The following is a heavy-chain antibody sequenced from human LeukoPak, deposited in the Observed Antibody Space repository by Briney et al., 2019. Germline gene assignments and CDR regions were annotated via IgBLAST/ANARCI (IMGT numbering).Heavy chain of an antibody. J-gene: IGHJ5*02. CDR1: GGSITNYY. Sequence: SETLSLTCTVPGGSITNYYWSWIRQPAGKGLEWIGRIYSSGSTNYNPSLKSRVTISVDKSKNQFSLKLSFVTAADTAVYYCAIHYCSSNSCYGGGFDPWGQGTLVTVAS. D-gene: IGHD2-2*01. CDR2: IYSSGST. CDR3: AIHYCSSNSCYGGGFDP. V-gene: IGHV4-4*07.